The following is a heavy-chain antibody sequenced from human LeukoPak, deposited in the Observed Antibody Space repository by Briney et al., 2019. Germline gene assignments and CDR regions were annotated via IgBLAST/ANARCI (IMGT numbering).Heavy chain of an antibody. CDR3: ARTGTETTQLHFDY. Sequence: PGGSLRLSCPASGFTFSSHSMNWVRQAPGKGRGGVSYISSSTSTIYYADSVKGRFTVSRDNAKNSLYLQMNSLRDEDTAVYYCARTGTETTQLHFDYWGQGTLVTVSS. D-gene: IGHD1-1*01. CDR1: GFTFSSHS. J-gene: IGHJ4*02. CDR2: ISSSTSTI. V-gene: IGHV3-48*02.